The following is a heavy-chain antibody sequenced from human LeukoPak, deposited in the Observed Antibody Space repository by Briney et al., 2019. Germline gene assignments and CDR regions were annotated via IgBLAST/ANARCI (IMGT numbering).Heavy chain of an antibody. J-gene: IGHJ4*02. V-gene: IGHV1-18*01. CDR3: ATPHELYGDLDY. Sequence: RASVKVSCKASGYTFTSYDIYWVRQAPGQGLGWMGWISAYNGNTKYAQKLQGRVTMTTDTSTSTAYMELRNLRSDDTAVYYCATPHELYGDLDYWGQGTLVTVSS. D-gene: IGHD4-17*01. CDR2: ISAYNGNT. CDR1: GYTFTSYD.